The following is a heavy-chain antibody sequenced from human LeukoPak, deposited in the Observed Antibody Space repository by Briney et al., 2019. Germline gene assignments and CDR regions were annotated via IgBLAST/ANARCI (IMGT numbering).Heavy chain of an antibody. CDR2: IYYSGST. V-gene: IGHV4-31*03. CDR3: ARPRPANWFDP. D-gene: IGHD2-2*01. J-gene: IGHJ5*02. CDR1: GGSISSGGYY. Sequence: SETLSLTCTVSGGSISSGGYYWNWIRQHPGRGLEWIGYIYYSGSTYYNPSLKSRVTISVDTSKNQFSLKLSSVTAADTAVYYCARPRPANWFDPWGQGTLVTVSS.